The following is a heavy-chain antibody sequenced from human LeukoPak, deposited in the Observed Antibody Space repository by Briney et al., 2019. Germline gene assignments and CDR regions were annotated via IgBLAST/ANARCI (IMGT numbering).Heavy chain of an antibody. D-gene: IGHD3-3*02. J-gene: IGHJ4*02. Sequence: PGGSLRLFCAASGFIFSSCEMNWVRQAPGKELQEVAYISCSGSTIYYADSVKGRFIISSDNTNNSLYLQMNSLTAEDPAVYYFARDHPASPFSLDYWGQGTLVTVSS. CDR1: GFIFSSCE. V-gene: IGHV3-48*03. CDR2: ISCSGSTI. CDR3: ARDHPASPFSLDY.